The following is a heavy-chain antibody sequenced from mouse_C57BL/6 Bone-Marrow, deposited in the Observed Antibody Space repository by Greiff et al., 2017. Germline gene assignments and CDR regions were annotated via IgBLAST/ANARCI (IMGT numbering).Heavy chain of an antibody. Sequence: QVQLQQPGAELVKPGASVKLSCKASGYTFTSYWMHWVKQRPGQGLEWIGMIHPNSGSTNYNEKFKSKATLTVDKSSSTAYMHLSSLTSEDSAVYYCARRGGLLSSYYAMDYWGQGTSVTVSS. CDR3: ARRGGLLSSYYAMDY. J-gene: IGHJ4*01. V-gene: IGHV1-64*01. D-gene: IGHD6-2*01. CDR1: GYTFTSYW. CDR2: IHPNSGST.